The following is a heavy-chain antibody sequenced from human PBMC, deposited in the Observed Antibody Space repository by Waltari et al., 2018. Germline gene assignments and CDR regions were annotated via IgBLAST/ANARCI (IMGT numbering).Heavy chain of an antibody. V-gene: IGHV4-4*07. CDR1: GGSINSYY. CDR3: ARVGGSRVPESGAFDI. D-gene: IGHD1-26*01. CDR2: LYTSVTP. Sequence: QVQLQESGPGLVKASETLSLTCIVSGGSINSYYWSCIRQPAGKGLEWIGRLYTSVTPSSSPSLTRQVNMARDTSKSQLYLKLSSVAAADTAVYYCARVGGSRVPESGAFDIWGQGTVVTVSS. J-gene: IGHJ3*02.